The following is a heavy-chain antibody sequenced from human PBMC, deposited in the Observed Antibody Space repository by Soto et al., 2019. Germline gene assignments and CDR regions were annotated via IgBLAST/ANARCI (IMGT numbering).Heavy chain of an antibody. J-gene: IGHJ4*02. D-gene: IGHD3-16*02. CDR2: ISSSSYI. V-gene: IGHV3-21*01. CDR1: GFTFSSYS. Sequence: GGSLRLSCAASGFTFSSYSMNWVRQAPGKGLEWVSSISSSSYIYYADSVKGRFTISRDNAKNSLYLQMNSLRAEDTAVYYCARDSDDYIWGSYRHFDYWGQGTLVTVSS. CDR3: ARDSDDYIWGSYRHFDY.